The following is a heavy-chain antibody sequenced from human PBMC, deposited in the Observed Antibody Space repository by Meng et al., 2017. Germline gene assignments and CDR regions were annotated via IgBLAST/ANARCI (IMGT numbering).Heavy chain of an antibody. V-gene: IGHV4-34*01. D-gene: IGHD5-18*01. Sequence: QGQLQQWGAGLLKPLETLSLTCAVYGGSFSGYYWSWIRQPPGKGLEWIGEINHSGSTNYNPSLKSRVTISVDTSKNQFSLKLSSVTAADTAVYYCASSGYSYGYRFDYWGQGTLVTVSS. J-gene: IGHJ4*02. CDR1: GGSFSGYY. CDR2: INHSGST. CDR3: ASSGYSYGYRFDY.